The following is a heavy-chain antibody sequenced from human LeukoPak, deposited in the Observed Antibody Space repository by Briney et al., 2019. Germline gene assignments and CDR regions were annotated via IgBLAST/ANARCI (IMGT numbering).Heavy chain of an antibody. V-gene: IGHV1-2*02. J-gene: IGHJ4*02. D-gene: IGHD5-12*01. Sequence: ASVKVSCKASGYTFTCYYMHWVRQAPGQGPEWMGWINPNTGGTNYPQKFQGRVTMTRDTSISTAYMELSRLRSDDTAVYYCAKGGYSGYDASIIDYWGQGALVTVSS. CDR1: GYTFTCYY. CDR2: INPNTGGT. CDR3: AKGGYSGYDASIIDY.